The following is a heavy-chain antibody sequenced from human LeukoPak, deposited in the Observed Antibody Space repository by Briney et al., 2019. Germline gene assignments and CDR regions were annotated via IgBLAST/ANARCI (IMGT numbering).Heavy chain of an antibody. D-gene: IGHD6-19*01. CDR1: GYTFTTYY. CDR2: INPSGGTT. V-gene: IGHV1-46*01. Sequence: GASVKVSCKTSGYTFTTYYMHWVRQAPGQGLEWMGIINPSGGTTNYAQKFQGRVTMTRDTSTTTLYMELSSLRSEDTAVYYCARGRPGNGWSFDYWGQGTLVTVSS. J-gene: IGHJ4*02. CDR3: ARGRPGNGWSFDY.